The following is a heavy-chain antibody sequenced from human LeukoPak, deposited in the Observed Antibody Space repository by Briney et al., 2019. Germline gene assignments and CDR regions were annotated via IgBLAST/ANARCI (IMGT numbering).Heavy chain of an antibody. D-gene: IGHD3-10*01. J-gene: IGHJ6*02. CDR1: GYTFTSYG. Sequence: GASVKVSCKASGYTFTSYGISWVRQAPGQGLEWMGWISAYNGNTNYAQKLQGRVTMTTDTSTSTAYMELRSLRSDDTAVYYCARDGLGSGSSKKYYGMDVWGQGTTVTVSS. CDR3: ARDGLGSGSSKKYYGMDV. CDR2: ISAYNGNT. V-gene: IGHV1-18*01.